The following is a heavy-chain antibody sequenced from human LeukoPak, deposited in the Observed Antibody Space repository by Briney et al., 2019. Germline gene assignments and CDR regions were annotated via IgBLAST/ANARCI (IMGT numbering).Heavy chain of an antibody. V-gene: IGHV3-23*01. CDR3: ARDPGVVAFHYFDF. CDR2: IGGLGSST. J-gene: IGHJ4*02. D-gene: IGHD3-3*01. CDR1: GFTFSSHA. Sequence: GGSLRLSCAASGFTFSSHAMAWVRQAPGKGLEWVSAIGGLGSSTYYGDSVKGRFTISRDNSKNTVYLQMDSLRVEDTAVYYCARDPGVVAFHYFDFWGQGALITVSS.